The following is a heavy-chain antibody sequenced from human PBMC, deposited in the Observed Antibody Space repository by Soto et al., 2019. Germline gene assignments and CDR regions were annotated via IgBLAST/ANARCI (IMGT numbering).Heavy chain of an antibody. CDR1: GFTFSNSA. CDR2: IVVGSGHP. Sequence: QVQLVQSGPEVKKPGTSVRVSCKASGFTFSNSAVQWVRQSRGQRLEWMGWIVVGSGHPNLAQKFKDRGTLTRDMSTCTDYMELSSLRSEDTAVYYCSADVIAVAGDFDHWGQGTQVTVSS. V-gene: IGHV1-58*01. CDR3: SADVIAVAGDFDH. D-gene: IGHD6-19*01. J-gene: IGHJ4*02.